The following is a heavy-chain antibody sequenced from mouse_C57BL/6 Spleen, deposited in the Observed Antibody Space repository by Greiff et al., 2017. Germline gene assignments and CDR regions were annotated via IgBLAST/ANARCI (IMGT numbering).Heavy chain of an antibody. CDR1: GYTFTSYW. J-gene: IGHJ3*01. CDR3: TGEGDFRFAY. CDR2: IYPGNSDT. V-gene: IGHV1-5*01. Sequence: VQLQQSGTVLARPGASVKMSCKTSGYTFTSYWMHWVKQRPGQGLEWIGAIYPGNSDTSYNQKFKGKAKLTAVTSASTAYMELSSLTNEDSAVYYCTGEGDFRFAYWGQGTLVTVSA.